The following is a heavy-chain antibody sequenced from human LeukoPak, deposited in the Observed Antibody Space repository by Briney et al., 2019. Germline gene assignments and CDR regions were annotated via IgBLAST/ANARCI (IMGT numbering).Heavy chain of an antibody. J-gene: IGHJ5*02. CDR3: ARGRAGSYYQNWFDP. CDR1: GGSFSGYY. CDR2: INHSGST. D-gene: IGHD1-26*01. Sequence: PSETLSLTCAVYGGSFSGYYWSWIRQPPGKGLEWIGEINHSGSTNYNPSLKSRVTISVDTSKNQSSLKLSSVTAADTAVYYCARGRAGSYYQNWFDPWGQGTLVTVSS. V-gene: IGHV4-34*01.